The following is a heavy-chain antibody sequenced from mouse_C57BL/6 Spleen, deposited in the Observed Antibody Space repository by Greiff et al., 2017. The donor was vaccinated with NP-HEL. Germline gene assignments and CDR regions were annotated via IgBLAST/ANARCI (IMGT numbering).Heavy chain of an antibody. D-gene: IGHD4-1*01. Sequence: DVKLVESGGGLVQPGGSLSLSCAASGFTFTDYYMSWVRQPPGKALEWLGFIRNKANGYTTEYSASVKGRFTISRDNSQSILYLQMNALRAEDSATYYCARYGGTGTNYYAMDYWGQGTSVTVSS. CDR3: ARYGGTGTNYYAMDY. V-gene: IGHV7-3*01. CDR1: GFTFTDYY. CDR2: IRNKANGYTT. J-gene: IGHJ4*01.